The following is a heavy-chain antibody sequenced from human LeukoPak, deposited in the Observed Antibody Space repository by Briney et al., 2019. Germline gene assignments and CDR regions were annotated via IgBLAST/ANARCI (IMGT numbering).Heavy chain of an antibody. CDR1: GFTFSSYA. V-gene: IGHV3-23*01. CDR2: ISGSGGST. CDR3: ARVSSSGWYVFDY. J-gene: IGHJ4*02. Sequence: LSGGSLRLSCAASGFTFSSYAMSWVRQAPGKGLEWVSAISGSGGSTYYADSVKGRFTISRDNSKNTVYLQMNSLRAEDTAVYYCARVSSSGWYVFDYWGQGTLVTVSS. D-gene: IGHD6-19*01.